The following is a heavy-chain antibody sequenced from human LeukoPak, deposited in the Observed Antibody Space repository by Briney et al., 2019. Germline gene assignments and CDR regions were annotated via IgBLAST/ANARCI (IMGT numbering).Heavy chain of an antibody. CDR2: IYTSGST. CDR1: GGSISSYY. Sequence: TSETLSLTCTVSGGSISSYYWSWIRQPAGEGMEWIGRIYTSGSTNYNPSLKSRVTMSVDTSKNQFSLKLSSVTAADTAVYYCARDGGLAAPGVTGIWFDPWGQGTLVTVSS. V-gene: IGHV4-4*07. J-gene: IGHJ5*02. CDR3: ARDGGLAAPGVTGIWFDP. D-gene: IGHD6-13*01.